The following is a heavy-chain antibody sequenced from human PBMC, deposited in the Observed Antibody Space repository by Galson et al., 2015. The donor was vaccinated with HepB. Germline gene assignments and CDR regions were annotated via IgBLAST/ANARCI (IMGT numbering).Heavy chain of an antibody. CDR3: ARVHPEYTSGWYRQALYYFDS. D-gene: IGHD6-19*01. Sequence: SLRLSCAASGFAFDSHAMSWVRQAPGRGLEWISGITGKGDSTFYADSVKGRFTISRDNSQNTLFLQKTGLTADDTAIYYCARVHPEYTSGWYRQALYYFDSWGQGTLVAVSS. CDR2: ITGKGDST. CDR1: GFAFDSHA. J-gene: IGHJ4*02. V-gene: IGHV3-23*01.